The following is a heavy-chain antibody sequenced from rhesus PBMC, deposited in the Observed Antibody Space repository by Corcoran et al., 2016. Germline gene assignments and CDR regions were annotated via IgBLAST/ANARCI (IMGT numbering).Heavy chain of an antibody. CDR3: ATRGTLGSLDV. D-gene: IGHD1-38*01. CDR1: GYTFTDYY. V-gene: IGHV1-111*02. J-gene: IGHJ5-2*02. Sequence: EVQLVQSGAEVKKPGASVTISCKASGYTFTDYYLHWVRQAPGKGLEWMGLVDPVDGEAIHAHTFQDRVTITADTSTDTAYMELSSLRSEDTAVYYCATRGTLGSLDVWGRGVLVTVSS. CDR2: VDPVDGEA.